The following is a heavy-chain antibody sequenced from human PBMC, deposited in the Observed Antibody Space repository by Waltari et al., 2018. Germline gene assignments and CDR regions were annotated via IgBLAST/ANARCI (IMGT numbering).Heavy chain of an antibody. V-gene: IGHV1-18*01. J-gene: IGHJ5*02. D-gene: IGHD3-9*01. CDR3: ARDLSPYYDILTGYEIPLNWFDP. Sequence: QVQLVQSGAEVKKPGASVKVSCKASGYTFTSYGISWVRQAPGHGLGWMGWISAYNGNTNYAQKLQGRVTMTTDTSTSTAYMELRSLRSNDTAVYYCARDLSPYYDILTGYEIPLNWFDPWGQGTLVTVSS. CDR1: GYTFTSYG. CDR2: ISAYNGNT.